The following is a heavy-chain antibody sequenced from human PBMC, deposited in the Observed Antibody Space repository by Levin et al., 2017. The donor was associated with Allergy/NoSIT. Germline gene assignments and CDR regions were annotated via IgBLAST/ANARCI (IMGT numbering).Heavy chain of an antibody. J-gene: IGHJ3*02. D-gene: IGHD2-15*01. CDR2: IYYSGST. Sequence: GSLRLSCTVSGGSISSYYWSWIRQPPGKGLEWIGYIYYSGSTNYNPSLKSRVTISVDTSKNQFSLKLSSVTAADTAVYYCARLGVGATGDAFDIWGQGTMVTVSS. CDR1: GGSISSYY. V-gene: IGHV4-59*08. CDR3: ARLGVGATGDAFDI.